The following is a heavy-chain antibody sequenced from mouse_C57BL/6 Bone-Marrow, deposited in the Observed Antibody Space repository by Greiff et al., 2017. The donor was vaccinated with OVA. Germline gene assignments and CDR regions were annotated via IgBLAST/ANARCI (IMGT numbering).Heavy chain of an antibody. CDR1: GYTFTSYW. V-gene: IGHV1-53*01. Sequence: QVQLKQSGTELVKPGASVKLSCKASGYTFTSYWMHWVKQRPGQGLEWIGNINPSNGGTNYNEKFKSKATLTVDKSSSTAYMQLSSLTSEDSAVYYCARTRRNYGGSLGNVDYWGQGTTLTVSS. D-gene: IGHD1-1*01. CDR3: ARTRRNYGGSLGNVDY. J-gene: IGHJ2*01. CDR2: INPSNGGT.